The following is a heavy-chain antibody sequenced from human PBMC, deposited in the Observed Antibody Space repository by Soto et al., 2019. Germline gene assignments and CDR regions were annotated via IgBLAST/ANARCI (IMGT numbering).Heavy chain of an antibody. CDR2: ISAHNGNT. V-gene: IGHV1-18*01. CDR3: ARGRYGDY. J-gene: IGHJ4*02. Sequence: QVHLVQSGAEVKKPGASVKVSCKGSGYAFTTYGITWVRQAPGQGLEWMGWISAHNGNTNYAQKLQGRVTVTRDTATTTVYMELRSLRSDYTAVYYFARGRYGDYWGQGALVTVSS. CDR1: GYAFTTYG. D-gene: IGHD1-1*01.